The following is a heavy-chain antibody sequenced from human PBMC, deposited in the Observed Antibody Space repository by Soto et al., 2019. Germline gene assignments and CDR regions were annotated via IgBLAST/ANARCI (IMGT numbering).Heavy chain of an antibody. J-gene: IGHJ4*01. D-gene: IGHD5-18*01. CDR3: ARSEDTAMTYYYFDY. CDR1: GFTFSTYA. CDR2: ISYDGSNK. V-gene: IGHV3-30-3*01. Sequence: GESLKISCAASGFTFSTYAIHWVRQAPGKGLEWVAVISYDGSNKYYADSVKGRFTISRDNSKNTLYLQMNSLRAEDTAVYYCARSEDTAMTYYYFDYWGQGTLVTVSS.